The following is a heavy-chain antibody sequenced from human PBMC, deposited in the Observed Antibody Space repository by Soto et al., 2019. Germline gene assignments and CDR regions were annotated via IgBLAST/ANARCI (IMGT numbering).Heavy chain of an antibody. CDR1: GYTFTSYY. V-gene: IGHV1-46*01. CDR2: INPSGGST. Sequence: QVQLVQSGAEVKKPGASVKVSCKASGYTFTSYYMHWVRQAPGQGLEWMGIINPSGGSTSYAQKFQSRVTMTRDTSTSTVYMELSSLRSEYTAVYYCAIIAVAGTGYFDYWGQGTLVTVSS. D-gene: IGHD6-19*01. CDR3: AIIAVAGTGYFDY. J-gene: IGHJ4*02.